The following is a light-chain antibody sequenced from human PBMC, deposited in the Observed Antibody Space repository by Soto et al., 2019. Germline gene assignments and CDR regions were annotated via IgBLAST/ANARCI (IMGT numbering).Light chain of an antibody. CDR2: GAS. V-gene: IGKV3-20*01. CDR3: HQYDSWT. Sequence: IVLTQSACTLSLSPGDRATLSCRASQRFXSNYLAWYEQNSGRPPGLLIXGASRSATGVPERFSGSGSGTDFTLTISRLEPEESAVYYCHQYDSWTFGQGTKVEIK. CDR1: QRFXSNY. J-gene: IGKJ1*01.